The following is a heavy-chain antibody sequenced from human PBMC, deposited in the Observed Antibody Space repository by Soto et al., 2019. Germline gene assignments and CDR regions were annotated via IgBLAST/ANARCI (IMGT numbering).Heavy chain of an antibody. Sequence: PSETLSLTCAVSGGSISSGGYSWNWIRQPPGKGLEWIGYIYHSGYTFYNPSLKSRVTISVDKSKNQFSLKLSSVTAADAAVYYCARDQLEGNWFDPWGQGTLVTVSS. J-gene: IGHJ5*02. CDR3: ARDQLEGNWFDP. V-gene: IGHV4-30-2*01. CDR2: IYHSGYT. CDR1: GGSISSGGYS. D-gene: IGHD1-1*01.